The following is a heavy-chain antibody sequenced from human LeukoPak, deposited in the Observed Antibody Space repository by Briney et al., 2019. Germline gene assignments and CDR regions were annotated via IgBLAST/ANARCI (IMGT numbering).Heavy chain of an antibody. CDR3: ARAHIAANFDY. V-gene: IGHV4-34*01. CDR1: GGSFSGYY. Sequence: SETLSLTCAVYGGSFSGYYWSWIRQPPGKGLEWLGNIDHTGYADYNPSLKSRVTISVDTSKNQFSLKLSSVTAADTAVYYCARAHIAANFDYWGQGTLVTVSS. D-gene: IGHD6-13*01. J-gene: IGHJ4*02. CDR2: IDHTGYA.